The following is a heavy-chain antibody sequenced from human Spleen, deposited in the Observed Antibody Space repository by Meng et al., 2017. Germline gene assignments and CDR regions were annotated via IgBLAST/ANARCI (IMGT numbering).Heavy chain of an antibody. CDR3: ARGYSSGWHYWYFDL. J-gene: IGHJ2*01. Sequence: SVKVSCKASGYTFTSYDISWVRQAPGQGLEWMGGIIPIFGTANYAQKFQGRVTITADESTSTAYMELSSLRSEDTAVYYCARGYSSGWHYWYFDLWGRGTLVTVSS. CDR1: GYTFTSYD. D-gene: IGHD6-19*01. CDR2: IIPIFGTA. V-gene: IGHV1-69*13.